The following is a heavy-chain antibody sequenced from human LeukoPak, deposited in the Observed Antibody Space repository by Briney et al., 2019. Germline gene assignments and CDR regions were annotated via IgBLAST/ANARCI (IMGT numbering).Heavy chain of an antibody. V-gene: IGHV3-23*01. CDR2: LGGSETRP. Sequence: GGSLRLSCAGSGFTFSTYALSRVRQAPGKGLEWVSLLGGSETRPSYADSVKGRFTISRDNSKNTLFLQMNSLRVEDTAVYYCAKDWVGSYHGNAYDIWGQGTMVTVSS. CDR3: AKDWVGSYHGNAYDI. J-gene: IGHJ3*02. D-gene: IGHD1-26*01. CDR1: GFTFSTYA.